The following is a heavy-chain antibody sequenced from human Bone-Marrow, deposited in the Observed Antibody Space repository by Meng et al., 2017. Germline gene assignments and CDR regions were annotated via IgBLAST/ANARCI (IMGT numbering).Heavy chain of an antibody. CDR2: INTDGTTT. D-gene: IGHD1-26*01. Sequence: GESLKISCASSGFTFSSYWMYWVRQTPGKGLVRGSRINTDGTTTTYADSVKGRFTITRDNSKNTLYLQMNSLRAEDTAVYYCAKPFWELLGKYYFDYWGQGTLVTVSS. J-gene: IGHJ4*02. V-gene: IGHV3-74*01. CDR3: AKPFWELLGKYYFDY. CDR1: GFTFSSYW.